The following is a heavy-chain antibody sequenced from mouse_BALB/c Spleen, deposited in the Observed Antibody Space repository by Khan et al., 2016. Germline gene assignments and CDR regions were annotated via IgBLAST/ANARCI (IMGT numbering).Heavy chain of an antibody. J-gene: IGHJ1*01. D-gene: IGHD1-2*01. Sequence: EVQLQESGPGLVKPSQSLSLTCTVTGYSITSDYAWNWIRQFPGNKLEWMGYISYTGSTRYNPPLKSRISFTRDTSKKQFFLQLNSVTTADTVTYYCARSPTATRYFDVWGAGTTVTVSS. CDR1: GYSITSDYA. CDR2: ISYTGST. V-gene: IGHV3-2*02. CDR3: ARSPTATRYFDV.